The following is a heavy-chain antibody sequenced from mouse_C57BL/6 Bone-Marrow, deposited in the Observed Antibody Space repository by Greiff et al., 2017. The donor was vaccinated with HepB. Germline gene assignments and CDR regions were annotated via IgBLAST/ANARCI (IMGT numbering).Heavy chain of an antibody. J-gene: IGHJ2*01. V-gene: IGHV1-54*01. D-gene: IGHD1-1*01. CDR1: GYAFTNYL. CDR2: INPGSGGT. CDR3: AIEVYYGSLFDY. Sequence: VQLQQSGAELVRPGTSVKVSCKASGYAFTNYLIEWVKQRPGQGLEWIGVINPGSGGTNYNEKFKGKATLTADKSSSTAYMQLSSLTSEDSAVYYCAIEVYYGSLFDYWGQGTTLTVSS.